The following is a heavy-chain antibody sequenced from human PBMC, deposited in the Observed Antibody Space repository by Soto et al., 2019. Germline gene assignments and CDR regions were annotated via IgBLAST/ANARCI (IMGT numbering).Heavy chain of an antibody. D-gene: IGHD4-17*01. CDR2: ISWNSGSI. Sequence: EVQLVESGGGLVQPGRSLRLSCAASGFTFDDYAMHWVRQAPGKGLEWVSGISWNSGSIGYADSVKGRFTISRDNAKNSLYLQMNSLRAEDTGLYYCAKDRRWNSGTVTVFDYWGQGTLVTVSS. V-gene: IGHV3-9*01. J-gene: IGHJ4*02. CDR1: GFTFDDYA. CDR3: AKDRRWNSGTVTVFDY.